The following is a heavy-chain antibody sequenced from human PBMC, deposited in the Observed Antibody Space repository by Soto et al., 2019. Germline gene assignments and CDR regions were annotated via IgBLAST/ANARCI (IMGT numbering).Heavy chain of an antibody. D-gene: IGHD6-6*01. Sequence: SVKVSCKASGGTFSSYAISWVRQAPGQGLEWMGGIIPIFGTANYAQKFQGRVTITADESTSTAYMELSSLRSEDTAVYYCARAIGIAARPDYYYGMDVWGQGTTVTVSS. J-gene: IGHJ6*02. V-gene: IGHV1-69*13. CDR1: GGTFSSYA. CDR3: ARAIGIAARPDYYYGMDV. CDR2: IIPIFGTA.